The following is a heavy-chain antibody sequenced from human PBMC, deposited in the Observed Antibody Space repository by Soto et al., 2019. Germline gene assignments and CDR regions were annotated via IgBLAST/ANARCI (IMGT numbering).Heavy chain of an antibody. CDR1: GFTFSSYS. J-gene: IGHJ4*02. D-gene: IGHD3-22*01. V-gene: IGHV3-21*01. CDR3: AAPLIEVVGDY. CDR2: ISSSSSYI. Sequence: GVSLRLSGAASGFTFSSYSMNWVLHSPGKWLEWISSISSSSSYIYYADSVKGRFTLSRDNANDSLYLQMNSLSAEDTALYYFAAPLIEVVGDYWGEGTLVTVS.